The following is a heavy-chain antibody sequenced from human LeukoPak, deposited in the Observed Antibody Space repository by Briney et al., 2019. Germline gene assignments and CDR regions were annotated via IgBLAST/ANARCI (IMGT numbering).Heavy chain of an antibody. V-gene: IGHV4-31*03. CDR3: ARGDPLRLGEFR. CDR2: IYYSGST. J-gene: IGHJ4*02. CDR1: GGSISSGGYY. D-gene: IGHD3-16*01. Sequence: SETLSLTCTVSGGSISSGGYYWSWIRQHPGKGLEWIGYIYYSGSTYYNPSLKSRVTISVDTSKNQFSLKLSSVTAADTAVYYCARGDPLRLGEFRWGQGTLVTVSP.